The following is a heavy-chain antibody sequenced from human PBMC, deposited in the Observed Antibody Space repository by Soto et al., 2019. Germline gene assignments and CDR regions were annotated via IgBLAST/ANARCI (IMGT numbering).Heavy chain of an antibody. J-gene: IGHJ3*02. V-gene: IGHV1-46*01. CDR1: GYTFSNYY. CDR3: AREKWLVRRNDPFDI. CDR2: INANGGST. D-gene: IGHD6-19*01. Sequence: QVQLVQSGAEVKKPGASVKVSCKASGYTFSNYYMHWVRQAPGQGLEWMGIINANGGSTTYGQKFKGRVTWTKNTSTNTVNMELSSLGSEDTAVYYCAREKWLVRRNDPFDIWGQGTMVTVSS.